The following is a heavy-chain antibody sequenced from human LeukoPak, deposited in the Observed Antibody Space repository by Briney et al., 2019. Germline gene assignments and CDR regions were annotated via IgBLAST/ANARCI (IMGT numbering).Heavy chain of an antibody. V-gene: IGHV5-51*01. J-gene: IGHJ4*02. CDR1: GFIFTNYW. CDR3: ARQSRDGSKNRGYYFDY. CDR2: IYPADSDT. Sequence: GESLKISCQVSGFIFTNYWIGWVRQMPGKGLESMGLIYPADSDTTYSPSFQGQVTISADRSISTVYLRWSSLKASDTAMYYCARQSRDGSKNRGYYFDYWGQGTLVTVSS. D-gene: IGHD3-10*01.